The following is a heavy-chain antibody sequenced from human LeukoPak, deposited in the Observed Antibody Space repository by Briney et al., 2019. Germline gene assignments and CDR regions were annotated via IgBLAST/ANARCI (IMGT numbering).Heavy chain of an antibody. J-gene: IGHJ4*02. V-gene: IGHV3-23*01. Sequence: PGGSLRLSCAASGFTFSSYAMSWVRQAPGKGLEWVSAISGSGGSTYYADSVKGRFTVSRDNSKNTLYLQMYSLRAEDTAVYYCANCGSGTYYSYYFNSWGQGTLVTVSS. CDR3: ANCGSGTYYSYYFNS. CDR2: ISGSGGST. CDR1: GFTFSSYA. D-gene: IGHD3-10*01.